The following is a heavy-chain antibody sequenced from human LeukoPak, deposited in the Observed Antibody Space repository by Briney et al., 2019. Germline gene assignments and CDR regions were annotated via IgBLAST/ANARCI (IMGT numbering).Heavy chain of an antibody. CDR3: AKDHLRGYFDY. CDR1: GFTFSSYA. Sequence: GGSLRLSCAASGFTFSSYAMSWVRQAPGKGLEWVSIINKSGGSTNYADSVKGRFTISRDNSKNTLYLQMNSLRAEDTAVYYCAKDHLRGYFDYWGQGTLVTVSS. CDR2: INKSGGST. J-gene: IGHJ4*02. V-gene: IGHV3-23*01. D-gene: IGHD3-16*01.